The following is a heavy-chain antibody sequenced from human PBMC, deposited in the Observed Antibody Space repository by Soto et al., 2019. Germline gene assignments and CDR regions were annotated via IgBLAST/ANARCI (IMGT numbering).Heavy chain of an antibody. D-gene: IGHD6-6*01. Sequence: ASVKVSCKASGYTFTSYYMHWVRQAPGQGLEWMGIINPSGGSTSYAQKFQGRVTMTRDTSTSTVYMELSSLRSEDTAVYYCARDSIAARAVYGMDVSGQGTTVTVSS. V-gene: IGHV1-46*01. CDR2: INPSGGST. CDR1: GYTFTSYY. CDR3: ARDSIAARAVYGMDV. J-gene: IGHJ6*02.